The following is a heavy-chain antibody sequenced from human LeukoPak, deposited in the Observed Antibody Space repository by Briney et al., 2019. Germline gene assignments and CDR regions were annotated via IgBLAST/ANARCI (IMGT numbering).Heavy chain of an antibody. CDR2: ISWNSGSI. Sequence: GGSLRLSCAASGFTFDDYAMHWVRQAPGKGLEWVSGISWNSGSIGYADSVKGRFTISRDNAKNSLYLQMNSLRAEDTALYYCAKGGWYDILTGYYKHGAFYIWGQGKMFTVSS. CDR3: AKGGWYDILTGYYKHGAFYI. D-gene: IGHD3-9*01. V-gene: IGHV3-9*01. J-gene: IGHJ3*02. CDR1: GFTFDDYA.